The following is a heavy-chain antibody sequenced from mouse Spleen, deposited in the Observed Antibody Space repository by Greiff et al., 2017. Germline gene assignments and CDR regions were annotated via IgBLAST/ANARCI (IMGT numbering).Heavy chain of an antibody. CDR2: INPGSGGT. CDR1: GYAFTNYL. V-gene: IGHV1-54*01. Sequence: VKLQESGAELVRPGTSVKVSCKASGYAFTNYLIEWVKQRPGQGLEWIGVINPGSGGTNYNEKFKGKATLTADKSSSTAYMQLSSLTSEDSAVYFCARWIYDGYYGFDYWGQGTTLTVSS. CDR3: ARWIYDGYYGFDY. D-gene: IGHD2-3*01. J-gene: IGHJ2*01.